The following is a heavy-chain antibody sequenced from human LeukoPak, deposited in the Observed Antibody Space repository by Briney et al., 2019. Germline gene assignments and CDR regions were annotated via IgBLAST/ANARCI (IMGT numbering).Heavy chain of an antibody. J-gene: IGHJ1*01. CDR1: GGSISSGSYY. CDR2: VYTSGST. CDR3: ARDAGAEYFQH. V-gene: IGHV4-61*02. Sequence: SETLSLTCTVSGGSISSGSYYWIWIPQPAGKGLEWIVRVYTSGSTNYNPSLKSRVTISLDTSNNQFSLKLSSVTAADTGVYYCARDAGAEYFQHWGQGTLVTVSS.